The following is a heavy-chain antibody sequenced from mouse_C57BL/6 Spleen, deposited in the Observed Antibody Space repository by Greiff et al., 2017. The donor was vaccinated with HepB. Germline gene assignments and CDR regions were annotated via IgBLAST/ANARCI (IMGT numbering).Heavy chain of an antibody. CDR3: ARSASYGSSYLHWYFDV. CDR1: GYAFSSYW. Sequence: QVQLQQSGAELVKPGASVKISCKASGYAFSSYWMNWVQQRPGKGLEWIGQIYPGDGDTNYNGKFKGKATLTADKSSSTAYMQLSSLTSEDSAVYFCARSASYGSSYLHWYFDVWGTGTTVTVSS. CDR2: IYPGDGDT. V-gene: IGHV1-80*01. D-gene: IGHD1-1*01. J-gene: IGHJ1*03.